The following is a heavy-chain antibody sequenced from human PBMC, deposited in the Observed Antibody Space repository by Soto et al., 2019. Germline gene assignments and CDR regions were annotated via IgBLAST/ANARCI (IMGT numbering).Heavy chain of an antibody. Sequence: QVQLVQSGAEVKKPGSSVKVSCKASGGTFSSYAISWVRQAPGQGLEWMGGIIPIFGTANYAQKFQVRVTMPADEFTSTAYMELSILRSEDTAVYYCARVTTSGYSYYFYGMDVWGQWTTVPV. V-gene: IGHV1-69*01. CDR2: IIPIFGTA. D-gene: IGHD3-10*01. J-gene: IGHJ6*02. CDR3: ARVTTSGYSYYFYGMDV. CDR1: GGTFSSYA.